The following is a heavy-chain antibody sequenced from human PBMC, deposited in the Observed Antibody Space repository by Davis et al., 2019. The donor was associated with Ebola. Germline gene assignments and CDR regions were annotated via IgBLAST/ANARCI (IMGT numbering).Heavy chain of an antibody. D-gene: IGHD3-22*01. CDR1: GYSFTSYW. J-gene: IGHJ4*02. CDR2: IYPGDSDT. V-gene: IGHV5-51*01. CDR3: ARGMYYYDSSGYCEFDY. Sequence: GESLKISCKGSGYSFTSYWIGWVRQMPGKGLEWMGIIYPGDSDTRYSPSFQGQVTISADKSISTAYLQWSSLKASDTAMYYCARGMYYYDSSGYCEFDYWGQGTLVTVSS.